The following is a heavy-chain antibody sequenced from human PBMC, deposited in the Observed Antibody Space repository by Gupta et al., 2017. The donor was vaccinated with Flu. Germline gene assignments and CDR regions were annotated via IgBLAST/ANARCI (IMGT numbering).Heavy chain of an antibody. CDR2: IKQDGSEK. V-gene: IGHV3-7*01. D-gene: IGHD2-2*01. J-gene: IGHJ3*02. CDR3: ARKGYCASTTCSPGAFDI. Sequence: VRQATGRGLEWVANIKQDGSEKDYVDYVRGRFTISRDNAKTSLYLQMNTLRVEDTVLYFCARKGYCASTTCSPGAFDIWGQGTMVTVSS.